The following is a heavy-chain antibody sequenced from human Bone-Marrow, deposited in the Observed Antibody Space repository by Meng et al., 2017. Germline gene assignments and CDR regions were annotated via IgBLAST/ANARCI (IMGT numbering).Heavy chain of an antibody. CDR1: GNSISSGYY. CDR2: FHHRGRT. V-gene: IGHV4-38-2*02. J-gene: IGHJ4*02. D-gene: IGHD2-15*01. CDR3: ARGFYSDASGPFDY. Sequence: ESLKISCTVSGNSISSGYYWGWIRQPPGKDLEWIGSFHHRGRTYYNPSLKSRVTILQDASENQFSLKLSSVTAADTVLYYCARGFYSDASGPFDYWGQGTLVTVSS.